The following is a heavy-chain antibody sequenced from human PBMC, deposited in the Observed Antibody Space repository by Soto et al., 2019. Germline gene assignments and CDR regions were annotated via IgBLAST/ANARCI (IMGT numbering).Heavy chain of an antibody. D-gene: IGHD6-6*01. CDR1: GGTFSSYA. Sequence: SVKVSCNASGGTFSSYAISWVRQSPGQGLEWMGGIIPIFGTANYAQKFQGRVTITADEPTSTAYMELSSLRSEDTAVYYCARAHSSSDTNWFDPWGQGTLVTVSS. J-gene: IGHJ5*02. CDR2: IIPIFGTA. CDR3: ARAHSSSDTNWFDP. V-gene: IGHV1-69*13.